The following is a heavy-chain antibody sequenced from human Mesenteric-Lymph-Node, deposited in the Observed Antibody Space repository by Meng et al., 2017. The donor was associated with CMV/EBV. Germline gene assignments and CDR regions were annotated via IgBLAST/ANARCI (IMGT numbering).Heavy chain of an antibody. CDR1: GFTFSSYW. CDR2: IKQDGSEK. Sequence: GESLKISCAASGFTFSSYWMSWVRQAPGKGLEWVANIKQDGSEKYYVDSVKGRFTISRDNAKNSLYLQMNSLRAEDTAVYYCARALVLGTVVVPAALTFDPWGQGTLVTVSS. CDR3: ARALVLGTVVVPAALTFDP. D-gene: IGHD2-2*01. V-gene: IGHV3-7*01. J-gene: IGHJ5*02.